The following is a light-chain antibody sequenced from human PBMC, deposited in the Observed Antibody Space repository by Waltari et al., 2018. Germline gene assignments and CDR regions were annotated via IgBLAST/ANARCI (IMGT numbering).Light chain of an antibody. Sequence: QPVLTQSPSASASLGASVNLTCTLSSGRTSYVIAWHPHPPDKAPRFLMKLNSDGSHIKGDGIPDRFSGSSSGAERYLTISSLQSEDEADYYCQTWGNDIHIVFGGGTKLTVL. V-gene: IGLV4-69*01. CDR3: QTWGNDIHIV. CDR1: SGRTSYV. CDR2: LNSDGSH. J-gene: IGLJ2*01.